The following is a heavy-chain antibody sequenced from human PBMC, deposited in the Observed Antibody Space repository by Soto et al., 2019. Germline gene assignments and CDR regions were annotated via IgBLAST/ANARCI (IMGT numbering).Heavy chain of an antibody. V-gene: IGHV4-4*07. Sequence: SETLSRTCTVSGGSISSYYWSCIRQPSWKGLEWIGRIYTSGSTNYNPSLKSRVTMSVDTSKNKFSLKLSSVTAADTAVYYCGREWHSSGWYDFWGQGTMVTVSS. CDR1: GGSISSYY. CDR3: GREWHSSGWYDF. D-gene: IGHD6-19*01. CDR2: IYTSGST. J-gene: IGHJ4*02.